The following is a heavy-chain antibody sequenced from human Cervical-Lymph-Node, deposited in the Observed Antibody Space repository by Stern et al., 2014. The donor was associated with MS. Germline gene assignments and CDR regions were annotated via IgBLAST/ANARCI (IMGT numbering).Heavy chain of an antibody. J-gene: IGHJ6*02. V-gene: IGHV5-51*01. CDR3: ARGARGDNGMDV. CDR2: ICPDDYDT. D-gene: IGHD3-10*01. Sequence: EVQLVESGAEVKKPGESLKISCKGFGYSFNSYWIGWVRQMPGKGLEWMGIICPDDYDTRYSQSYQGQVTISADKSSSTAYLQWSSLKASDAAMYYCARGARGDNGMDVWGQGTTVTVSS. CDR1: GYSFNSYW.